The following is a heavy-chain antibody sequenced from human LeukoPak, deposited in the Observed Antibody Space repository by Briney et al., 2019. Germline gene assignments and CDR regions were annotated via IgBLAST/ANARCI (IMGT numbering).Heavy chain of an antibody. J-gene: IGHJ4*02. V-gene: IGHV4-30-4*01. D-gene: IGHD3-9*01. CDR2: IYYSGST. Sequence: SQTLSLTCTVSGGSISSGDYYWSWIRQPLGKGLEWIGYIYYSGSTYYNPSLKSRVTISVDTSKNQFSLKLSSVTAADTAVYYCARVGMQLRYFDWLLTGFDYWGQGTLVTVSS. CDR1: GGSISSGDYY. CDR3: ARVGMQLRYFDWLLTGFDY.